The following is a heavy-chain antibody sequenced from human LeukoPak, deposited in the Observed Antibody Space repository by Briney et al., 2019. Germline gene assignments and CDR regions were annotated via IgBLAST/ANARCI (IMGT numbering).Heavy chain of an antibody. CDR2: IYYSGSP. V-gene: IGHV4-39*02. Sequence: PSETLSLTCTVSGGSTSSSSYYWGWIRQPPGKGLEWIGSIYYSGSPYYNPSLKSRVTISVDTSKNQFSLKLSSVTAADTAVYYCARENYYDSSGYYYNWGQGTLVTVSS. D-gene: IGHD3-22*01. CDR1: GGSTSSSSYY. J-gene: IGHJ4*02. CDR3: ARENYYDSSGYYYN.